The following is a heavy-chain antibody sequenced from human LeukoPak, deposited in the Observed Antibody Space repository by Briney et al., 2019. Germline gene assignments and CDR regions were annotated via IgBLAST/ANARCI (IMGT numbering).Heavy chain of an antibody. CDR3: AGVDTAIIRDGLWYFDL. V-gene: IGHV3-30-3*01. J-gene: IGHJ2*01. D-gene: IGHD5-18*01. Sequence: GGSLRVSCAASGFTFSSYTMHWVRQAPGKGLEWVAVISYDGSNSYYADSVKGRFTISRDNSKNTLYLQMNSLRAEDTAVYYCAGVDTAIIRDGLWYFDLWGRGTLVTVSS. CDR1: GFTFSSYT. CDR2: ISYDGSNS.